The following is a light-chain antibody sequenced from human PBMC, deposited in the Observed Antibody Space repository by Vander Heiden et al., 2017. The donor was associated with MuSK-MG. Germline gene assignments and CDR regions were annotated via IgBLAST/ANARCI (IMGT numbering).Light chain of an antibody. V-gene: IGKV1-39*01. CDR1: QSISSY. CDR2: AAS. J-gene: IGKJ4*01. Sequence: DIQMTQSPSSLSASVGDRVTITCRASQSISSYLNWYQQKPGKAPKLLIYAASSLQSGVPSRFSGSGSGTDFTLTISSLQPEDFATYYCQQIYSTPSLTFGGGTKVEIK. CDR3: QQIYSTPSLT.